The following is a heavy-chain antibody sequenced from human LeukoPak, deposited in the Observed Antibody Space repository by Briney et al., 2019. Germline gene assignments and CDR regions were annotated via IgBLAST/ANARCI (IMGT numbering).Heavy chain of an antibody. V-gene: IGHV3-30*02. CDR2: IRYDGGNT. CDR3: AKGGAARPKIV. J-gene: IGHJ4*02. D-gene: IGHD6-6*01. Sequence: GGSLRLSCAASGFIFSNYAMQWVRQAPGMGLEWVAFIRYDGGNTYYADSVKGRFTISRDNSKNTLYLQMNSLRAEDTAVYYCAKGGAARPKIVWGQGTLVTVSS. CDR1: GFIFSNYA.